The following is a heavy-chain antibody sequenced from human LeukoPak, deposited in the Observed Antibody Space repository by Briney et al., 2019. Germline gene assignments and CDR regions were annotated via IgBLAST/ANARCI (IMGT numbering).Heavy chain of an antibody. CDR2: ISNSSSFI. V-gene: IGHV3-21*01. D-gene: IGHD6-19*01. Sequence: GGSLRLSCAASGFTFTFYTMNWVRPAPGKGREWVSTISNSSSFIYYGDSVRGRFTISRDNAKNSRYLQMSSLRAEDTAVYYCARAPEYSSDEFDYWGQGTLVTVSS. CDR1: GFTFTFYT. J-gene: IGHJ4*02. CDR3: ARAPEYSSDEFDY.